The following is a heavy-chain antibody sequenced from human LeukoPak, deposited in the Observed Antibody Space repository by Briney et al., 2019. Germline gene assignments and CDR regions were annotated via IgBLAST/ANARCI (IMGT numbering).Heavy chain of an antibody. CDR2: ISSSSSTI. CDR1: GFTFSSYS. J-gene: IGHJ6*02. Sequence: GGSLRLPCAASGFTFSSYSMNWVRQAPGKGLEWVSYISSSSSTIYYADSVKGRFTISRDNAKNSLYLQMNSLRDEDTAVYYCARDQSPHFYYYGSGSYYKNYYYYGMDVWGQGTTVTVSS. CDR3: ARDQSPHFYYYGSGSYYKNYYYYGMDV. D-gene: IGHD3-10*01. V-gene: IGHV3-48*02.